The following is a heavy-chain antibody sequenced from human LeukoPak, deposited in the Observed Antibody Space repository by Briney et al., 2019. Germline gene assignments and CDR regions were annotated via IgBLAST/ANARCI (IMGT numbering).Heavy chain of an antibody. Sequence: GGSLRLSCAASGFTFSSYWMHWVRQAPGKGLVWVSRINSDGSSTSYADSVKGRFTISRDNAKNTLYLQMNSLRVEDTAVYYCVREGGSDWYSGWFDPWGQGTLVTVSS. CDR3: VREGGSDWYSGWFDP. CDR1: GFTFSSYW. J-gene: IGHJ5*02. D-gene: IGHD6-19*01. CDR2: INSDGSST. V-gene: IGHV3-74*01.